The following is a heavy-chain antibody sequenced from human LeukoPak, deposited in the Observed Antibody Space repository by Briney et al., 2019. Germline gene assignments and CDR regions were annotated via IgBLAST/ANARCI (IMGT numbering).Heavy chain of an antibody. D-gene: IGHD3-10*01. CDR2: ISSSSSYT. CDR1: GFTFRDSA. CDR3: ARSGLRGGITMVRGVDY. J-gene: IGHJ4*02. Sequence: PGGSLRLSCAASGFTFRDSAMSWVRQAPGKGLEWVSYISSSSSYTNYADSVKGRFTISRDNAKNSLYLQMNSPRAEDTAVYYCARSGLRGGITMVRGVDYWGQGTLVTVSS. V-gene: IGHV3-11*03.